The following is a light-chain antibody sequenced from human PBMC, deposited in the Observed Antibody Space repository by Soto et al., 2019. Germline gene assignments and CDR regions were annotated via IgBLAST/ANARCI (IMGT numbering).Light chain of an antibody. V-gene: IGKV3-20*01. Sequence: EIVLTQSPGTLSLSPGEGATLSCRATQSVSSTSLAWYQHKPGQAPRLLIYGASNRASGIPDRFGGSGSGTDFTLTIYRLEPEDFAVYYCQQYGTSVTFGGGTKVEIK. J-gene: IGKJ4*01. CDR1: QSVSSTS. CDR2: GAS. CDR3: QQYGTSVT.